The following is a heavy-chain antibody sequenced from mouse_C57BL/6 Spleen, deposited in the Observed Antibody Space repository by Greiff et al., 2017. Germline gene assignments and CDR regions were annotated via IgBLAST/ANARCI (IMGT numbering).Heavy chain of an antibody. V-gene: IGHV5-4*01. CDR3: ARDRDYGSSRGYFDV. D-gene: IGHD1-1*01. Sequence: EVKVEESGGGLVKPGGSLKLSCAASGFTFSSYAMSWVRQTPEKRLEWVATISDGGSYTYYPDNVKGRFTISRDNAKNNLYLQMSHLKSEDTAMYYCARDRDYGSSRGYFDVWGTGTTVTVSS. CDR2: ISDGGSYT. CDR1: GFTFSSYA. J-gene: IGHJ1*03.